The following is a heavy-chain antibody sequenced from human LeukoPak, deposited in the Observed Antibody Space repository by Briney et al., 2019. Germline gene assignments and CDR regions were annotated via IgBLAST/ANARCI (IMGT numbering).Heavy chain of an antibody. CDR3: ARDPHYYGSGSYSWFDP. Sequence: GASVKVSCTASGYTFTSYGISWVRQAPGQGLEWMGWISAYNGNTNYAQKLQGRVTMTTDTSTSTAYMELRSLRSDDTAVYYCARDPHYYGSGSYSWFDPWGQGTLVTVSS. D-gene: IGHD3-10*01. J-gene: IGHJ5*02. V-gene: IGHV1-18*01. CDR2: ISAYNGNT. CDR1: GYTFTSYG.